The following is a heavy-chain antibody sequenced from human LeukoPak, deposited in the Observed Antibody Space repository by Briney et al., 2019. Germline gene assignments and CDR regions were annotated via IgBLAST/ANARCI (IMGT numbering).Heavy chain of an antibody. V-gene: IGHV6-1*01. CDR3: ARTYYDSSGYSTLGTNWFDP. CDR1: GDSVSSNSAA. J-gene: IGHJ5*02. D-gene: IGHD3-22*01. CDR2: TYYRSKSYN. Sequence: SQTLSLTCAISGDSVSSNSAAWNWIRQSPSRGLEWLGRTYYRSKSYNDYAVSVKSRITINPDTSKNQFSLQLNSVTPEDTAGYYCARTYYDSSGYSTLGTNWFDPWGQGTLVTVSS.